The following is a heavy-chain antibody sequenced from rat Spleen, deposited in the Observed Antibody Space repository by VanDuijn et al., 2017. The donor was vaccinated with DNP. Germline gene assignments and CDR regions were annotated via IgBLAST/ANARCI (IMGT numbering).Heavy chain of an antibody. D-gene: IGHD1-4*01. V-gene: IGHV5S23*01. J-gene: IGHJ2*01. CDR1: GFTFSDYN. CDR3: ANGEWVNYPSRYFDY. CDR2: ISPSGGST. Sequence: EVQLVESGGGLVQPGRSLKLSCAASGFTFSDYNMAWVRQAPKKGLDWVASISPSGGSTYYRDSVKGRFTISRDNAKSTLYLQMDSLRSEDTATYYCANGEWVNYPSRYFDYWGQGVMVTVSS.